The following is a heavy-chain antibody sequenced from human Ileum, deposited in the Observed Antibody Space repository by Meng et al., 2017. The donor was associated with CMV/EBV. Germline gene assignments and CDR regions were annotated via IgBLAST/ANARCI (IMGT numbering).Heavy chain of an antibody. J-gene: IGHJ4*02. V-gene: IGHV4-4*07. CDR3: GRAGARGVPVDM. CDR1: GDSISGYH. CDR2: LRTSGTT. Sequence: HVQLQGVGPGLVKPSETLSLTCIVSGDSISGYHWTWIRKPAGKGLEWIGRLRTSGTTDHNPSLKSRVTLSIDTSKNQFSLKLNSVTAADTAVYYCGRAGARGVPVDMWGQGTLVTVSS. D-gene: IGHD3-10*01.